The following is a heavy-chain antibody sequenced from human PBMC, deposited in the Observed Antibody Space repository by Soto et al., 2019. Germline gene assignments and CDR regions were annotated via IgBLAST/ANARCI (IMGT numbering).Heavy chain of an antibody. CDR3: ARDSEVVVLGVDHYYYYGMDV. V-gene: IGHV1-69*13. J-gene: IGHJ6*02. CDR1: GGTFSSFA. Sequence: GASVKVSCKTSGGTFSSFAISWVRQAPGQGLEWMGGIIPIFETANYAQKFQGRVTITADEITGTAYMELRSLRSEDTGVYYCARDSEVVVLGVDHYYYYGMDVWGQGTTVTVSS. D-gene: IGHD2-15*01. CDR2: IIPIFETA.